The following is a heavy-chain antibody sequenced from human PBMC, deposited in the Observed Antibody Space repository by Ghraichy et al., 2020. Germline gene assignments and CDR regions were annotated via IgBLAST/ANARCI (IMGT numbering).Heavy chain of an antibody. V-gene: IGHV4-59*08. CDR3: ASFYGGKGDDY. J-gene: IGHJ4*02. Sequence: SETLSLTCTVSGGSISSYYWSWIRQPPGKGLEWIGYIYYSGSTNYNPSLKSRVTISVDTSKNQFSLKLSSVTAADTTVYYCASFYGGKGDDYWGQGTLVTVSS. D-gene: IGHD4-23*01. CDR2: IYYSGST. CDR1: GGSISSYY.